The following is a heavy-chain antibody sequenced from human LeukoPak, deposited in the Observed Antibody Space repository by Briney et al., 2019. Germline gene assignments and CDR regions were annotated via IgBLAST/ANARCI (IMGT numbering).Heavy chain of an antibody. Sequence: PLETLSLTCTVSGGSISSSSYYWGWIRQPPGKGLEWIGSIYYSGSTYYNPSLKGRVAISVDTSKNQFSLKLSSVTAADTAVYYCARGSSSSWDTNWFDPWGQGTLVTVSS. D-gene: IGHD6-13*01. CDR3: ARGSSSSWDTNWFDP. J-gene: IGHJ5*02. CDR1: GGSISSSSYY. CDR2: IYYSGST. V-gene: IGHV4-39*01.